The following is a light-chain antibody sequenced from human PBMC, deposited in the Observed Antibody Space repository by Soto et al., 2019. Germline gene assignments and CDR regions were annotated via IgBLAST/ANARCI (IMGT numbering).Light chain of an antibody. V-gene: IGLV2-14*03. CDR3: SSYTRSSTLV. J-gene: IGLJ2*01. Sequence: QSALTQPASVSGSPGQSITISCTGTSSDVGAYKLMSWYQQYPGKAPKLMIYGVSNRPSGVSNRFSGSKSGNTASLTISGLQAEDEADYYCSSYTRSSTLVFGGGTKLTV. CDR1: SSDVGAYKL. CDR2: GVS.